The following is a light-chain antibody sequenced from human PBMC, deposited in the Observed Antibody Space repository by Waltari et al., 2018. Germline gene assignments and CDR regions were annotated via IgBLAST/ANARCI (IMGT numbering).Light chain of an antibody. CDR1: QGITSH. V-gene: IGKV1-9*01. Sequence: DIQLTQSPSFLSASVGARVTITCRARQGITSHLAWYQQKSGRAPNFLIYAASTLRRGVPSRFSGSGSGTVFTLTINDLQPEDFATYYCQQLNSYLYSFGQGTEVVMK. J-gene: IGKJ2*01. CDR2: AAS. CDR3: QQLNSYLYS.